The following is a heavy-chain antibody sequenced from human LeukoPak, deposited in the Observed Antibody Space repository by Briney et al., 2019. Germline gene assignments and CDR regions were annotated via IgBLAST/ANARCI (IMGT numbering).Heavy chain of an antibody. V-gene: IGHV3-53*04. J-gene: IGHJ6*02. CDR1: GFTVSSNY. CDR2: IYSGGST. Sequence: GGSLRLSCAASGFTVSSNYMSWVRQAPGKGLEWVSVIYSGGSTYYADSVKGRFTISRHNSKNTLYLQMNSLRAEDTAVYYCARANVRSGYDGYYGMDVWGQGTTVTVSS. D-gene: IGHD3-22*01. CDR3: ARANVRSGYDGYYGMDV.